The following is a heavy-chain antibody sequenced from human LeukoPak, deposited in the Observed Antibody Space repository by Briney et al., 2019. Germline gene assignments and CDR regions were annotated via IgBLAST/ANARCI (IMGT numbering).Heavy chain of an antibody. J-gene: IGHJ6*02. V-gene: IGHV5-51*01. CDR3: ARQQTDYYYGMDV. Sequence: GESLKISCKGSGYSFPSYWIGWVRQMPGKGLEWMWIIYPGDSDTRYSPSFQGQVNISADKSLSTAYLQWSSLKASDTAMYYCARQQTDYYYGMDVWGQGTTVTVSS. CDR1: GYSFPSYW. CDR2: IYPGDSDT.